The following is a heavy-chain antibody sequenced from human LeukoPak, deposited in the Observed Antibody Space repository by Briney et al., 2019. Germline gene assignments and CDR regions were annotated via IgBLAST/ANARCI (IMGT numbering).Heavy chain of an antibody. Sequence: GGSLRLSCAASGFTFSNYWMHWVRQAPGKGLVWVSRINSDGINTSYADSVKGRFTISRDNSKNTLYLQMNSLRAEDTAVYYCARAIAAEDWFDPWGQGTLVTVSS. CDR1: GFTFSNYW. J-gene: IGHJ5*02. D-gene: IGHD6-13*01. CDR2: INSDGINT. CDR3: ARAIAAEDWFDP. V-gene: IGHV3-74*01.